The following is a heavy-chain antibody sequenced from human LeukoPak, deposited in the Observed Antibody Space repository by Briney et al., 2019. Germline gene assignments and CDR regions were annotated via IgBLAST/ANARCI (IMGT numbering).Heavy chain of an antibody. CDR1: GFTFSNAW. D-gene: IGHD2/OR15-2a*01. Sequence: GGSLRLSCAASGFTFSNAWLSWVRQAPGKGLEWVGRIKSDGTTDYAAPVKGRFTISRDVSKATLYLQMNSLKTEDTAIYYCTTVSHFYLGGQGTLVTVSS. J-gene: IGHJ4*02. V-gene: IGHV3-15*01. CDR2: IKSDGTT. CDR3: TTVSHFYL.